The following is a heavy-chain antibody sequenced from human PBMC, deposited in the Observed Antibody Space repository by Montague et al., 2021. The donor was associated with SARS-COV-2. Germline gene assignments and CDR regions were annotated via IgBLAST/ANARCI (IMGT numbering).Heavy chain of an antibody. CDR1: GGSISSFY. J-gene: IGHJ4*02. V-gene: IGHV4-59*08. D-gene: IGHD2-15*01. CDR3: AGHYSATLPAVY. Sequence: SETLSLTCTVSGGSISSFYWSWFRQPPGKGLEWIGYISDSGSTNYNPPLTSRVTISIDTSKNQFSLTVNSVTAAAAAVYYCAGHYSATLPAVYWGQGTLVTVSS. CDR2: ISDSGST.